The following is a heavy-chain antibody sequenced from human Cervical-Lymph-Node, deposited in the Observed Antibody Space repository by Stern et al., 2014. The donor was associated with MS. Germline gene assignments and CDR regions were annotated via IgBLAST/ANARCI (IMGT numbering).Heavy chain of an antibody. CDR1: GYTFTNYG. J-gene: IGHJ4*02. CDR2: IRAYNGDT. Sequence: QEQLVQSGSEVKKPGASVKVSCKASGYTFTNYGITWVRQAPGRGLEWMGWIRAYNGDTNYAQNLQGRVTMTTDTSMTTAYMELRSLRSDDTAVYYCARTYVRAFDYWGQGSLVTVSS. CDR3: ARTYVRAFDY. D-gene: IGHD3-16*01. V-gene: IGHV1-18*01.